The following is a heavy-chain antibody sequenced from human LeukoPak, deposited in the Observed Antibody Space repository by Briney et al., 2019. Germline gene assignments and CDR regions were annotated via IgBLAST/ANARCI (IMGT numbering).Heavy chain of an antibody. CDR1: GYTFSSYG. CDR3: VREITRATTYFDS. Sequence: ASVKVSCKASGYTFSSYGINWVRQAPGQGLEWMGRINPNNGDTNYAQKFPGRVTLTRDTSIGTAYMELSSLRSDDTAMYYCVREITRATTYFDSWGQGTLVTVSS. CDR2: INPNNGDT. V-gene: IGHV1-2*06. D-gene: IGHD1-26*01. J-gene: IGHJ4*02.